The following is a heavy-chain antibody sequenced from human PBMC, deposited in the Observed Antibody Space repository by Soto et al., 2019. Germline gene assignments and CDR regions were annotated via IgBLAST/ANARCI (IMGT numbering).Heavy chain of an antibody. J-gene: IGHJ5*02. CDR2: IHYSGST. D-gene: IGHD3-22*01. CDR3: ARDQLYYYDSSGYDP. V-gene: IGHV4-59*12. CDR1: GGSINTYY. Sequence: PSETLSLTCAVSGGSINTYYWSWVRQPPGKGLEWIGNIHYSGSTYYNPSLKSRVTISVDTSKNQFSLKLSSVTAADTAVYYCARDQLYYYDSSGYDPWGQGTLVTVSS.